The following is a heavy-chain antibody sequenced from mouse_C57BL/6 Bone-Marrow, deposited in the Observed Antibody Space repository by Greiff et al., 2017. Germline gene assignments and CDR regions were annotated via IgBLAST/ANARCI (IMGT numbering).Heavy chain of an antibody. CDR1: GFNIKDDY. J-gene: IGHJ2*01. CDR3: SSFDGNYFDF. Sequence: EVKLVESGAELVRPGASVKLSCTASGFNIKDDYIHWVKQRPEQGLEWIGWIDPEIGDTGYASKFQGKATITSDTSSNTAYLQLSSLTSEETDVYYCSSFDGNYFDFWGQGTTLTVAS. CDR2: IDPEIGDT. V-gene: IGHV14-4*01. D-gene: IGHD2-3*01.